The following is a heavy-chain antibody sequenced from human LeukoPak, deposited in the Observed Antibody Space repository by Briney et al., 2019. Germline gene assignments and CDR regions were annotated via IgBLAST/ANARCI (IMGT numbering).Heavy chain of an antibody. CDR3: ARVPFLEWLTYFDS. Sequence: GGSLRLSRVASGFPFTRFAMNWVRQAPGKGLEWVSAISGNAARTYFADSVKGRFTISRDNSKNTLYLEMNSLRAEDTAIYYCARVPFLEWLTYFDSWGQGTLVTVSS. D-gene: IGHD3-3*01. J-gene: IGHJ4*02. CDR2: ISGNAART. V-gene: IGHV3-23*01. CDR1: GFPFTRFA.